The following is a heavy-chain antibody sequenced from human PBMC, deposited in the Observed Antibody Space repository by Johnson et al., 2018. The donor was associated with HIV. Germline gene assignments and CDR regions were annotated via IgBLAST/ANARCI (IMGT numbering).Heavy chain of an antibody. V-gene: IGHV3-74*01. J-gene: IGHJ3*02. D-gene: IGHD2-15*01. CDR3: ARDQSDSVVEVAASDAFDI. Sequence: VQLVESGGGLVQPGGSLRLSCAASGLSFSRSWMHWVRQAPGKGLVWVSRTNNDGSTTTYADSVKGRFTVSRDNAKNSLYLQMNSLRAEDTAVYYCARDQSDSVVEVAASDAFDIWGQGTMVTVSS. CDR2: TNNDGSTT. CDR1: GLSFSRSW.